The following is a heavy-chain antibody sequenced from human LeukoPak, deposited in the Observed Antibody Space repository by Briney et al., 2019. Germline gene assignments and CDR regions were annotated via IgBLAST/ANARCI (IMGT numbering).Heavy chain of an antibody. J-gene: IGHJ4*02. Sequence: ASVKVSCKASGYTFTGYYMHWVRQAPGQGLEWMGWINPNSGGTNYAQKFQGRVTMTRDTSICTAYMELSRLRSDDTAVYYCARVSRLRYFDWLFGDYFDYWGQGTLVTVSS. CDR3: ARVSRLRYFDWLFGDYFDY. CDR2: INPNSGGT. D-gene: IGHD3-9*01. CDR1: GYTFTGYY. V-gene: IGHV1-2*02.